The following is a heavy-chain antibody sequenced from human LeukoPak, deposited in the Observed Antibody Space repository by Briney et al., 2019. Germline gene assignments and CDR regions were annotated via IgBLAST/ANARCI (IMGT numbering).Heavy chain of an antibody. CDR1: GFTFTDYA. D-gene: IGHD6-19*01. Sequence: PGGSLRLSCAASGFTFTDYAMTWVRQAPGKGLEWVSGVSGSGGTTWYADSVKGHFTISRDNSKNTLYLRMNSLRAEDTALYYCAKVRGAVAGSGLDYWGQGTLVTVSS. CDR2: VSGSGGTT. V-gene: IGHV3-23*01. J-gene: IGHJ4*02. CDR3: AKVRGAVAGSGLDY.